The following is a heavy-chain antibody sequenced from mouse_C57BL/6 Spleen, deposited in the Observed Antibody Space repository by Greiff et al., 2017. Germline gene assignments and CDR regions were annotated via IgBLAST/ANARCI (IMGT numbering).Heavy chain of an antibody. V-gene: IGHV1-15*01. CDR3: TRKKRGWNYFDY. D-gene: IGHD3-3*01. Sequence: QVQLQQSGAELVRPGASVTLSCKASGYTFTDYEMHWVKQTPVHGLEWIGAIDPETGGTAYNQKFKGKAILTADKSSSTAYMELRSLTSEDSAVYYCTRKKRGWNYFDYWGQGTTRTVSS. CDR1: GYTFTDYE. CDR2: IDPETGGT. J-gene: IGHJ2*01.